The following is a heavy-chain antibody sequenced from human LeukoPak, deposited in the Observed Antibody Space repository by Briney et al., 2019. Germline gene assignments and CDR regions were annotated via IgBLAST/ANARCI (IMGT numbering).Heavy chain of an antibody. CDR3: ARSSWMRYSSSWYWFDP. J-gene: IGHJ5*02. CDR2: IYTSGST. D-gene: IGHD6-13*01. CDR1: GGSISSYY. Sequence: SETLSLTCTVSGGSISSYYWSWIRQPAGKGQEWIGRIYTSGSTNYNPSLKSRVTMSVDTSKNQFSLKLSSVTAADTAVCYCARSSWMRYSSSWYWFDPWGQGTLVTVSS. V-gene: IGHV4-4*07.